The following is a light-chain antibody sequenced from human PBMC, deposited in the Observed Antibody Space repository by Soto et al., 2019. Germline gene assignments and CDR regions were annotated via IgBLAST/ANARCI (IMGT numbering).Light chain of an antibody. CDR1: QSVGSS. CDR3: QQYNTWLSIT. Sequence: EIVMTQSPATLSVSPGERATLSCRASQSVGSSLAWYQQKPGQAPRLLIYGASTRATGIPARFSGSGSGTEFTLTISSLQSEDFAVYYCQQYNTWLSITFGQGTRLEIK. CDR2: GAS. J-gene: IGKJ5*01. V-gene: IGKV3D-15*01.